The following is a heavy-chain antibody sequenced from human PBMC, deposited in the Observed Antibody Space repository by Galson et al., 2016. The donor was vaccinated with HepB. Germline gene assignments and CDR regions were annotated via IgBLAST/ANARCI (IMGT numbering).Heavy chain of an antibody. CDR3: ARDGVSPDWHFDR. Sequence: PALVKPTQTLTLTCSCSGFSLNTSGMRVSWIRQPPGKALEWLARIDWDDDKFYSISLKTRLTISKDTSKNQVVLTMTNMDPVDTATYYCARDGVSPDWHFDRWGRGTLVTGSS. V-gene: IGHV2-70*04. CDR2: IDWDDDK. J-gene: IGHJ2*01. D-gene: IGHD2-8*01. CDR1: GFSLNTSGMR.